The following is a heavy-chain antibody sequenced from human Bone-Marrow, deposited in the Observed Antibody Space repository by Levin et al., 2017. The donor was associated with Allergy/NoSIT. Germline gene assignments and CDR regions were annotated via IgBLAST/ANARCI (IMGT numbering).Heavy chain of an antibody. D-gene: IGHD4-17*01. CDR2: IMQDGTVK. J-gene: IGHJ4*02. Sequence: GGSLRLSCVASGFTFSSYWMTWVRHVPGKGLEWVANIMQDGTVKYYVDSLRGRFTISRDNAKNSLYLEMNNLRVEDTALYYCARDTSLRSIDYWGQGTLVTVSS. CDR3: ARDTSLRSIDY. V-gene: IGHV3-7*01. CDR1: GFTFSSYW.